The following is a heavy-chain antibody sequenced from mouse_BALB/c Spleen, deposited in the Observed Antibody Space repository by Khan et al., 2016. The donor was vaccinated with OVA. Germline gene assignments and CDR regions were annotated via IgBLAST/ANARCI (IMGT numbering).Heavy chain of an antibody. J-gene: IGHJ4*01. CDR2: IWGDGST. CDR1: GFSLTGYC. V-gene: IGHV2-6-7*01. D-gene: IGHD2-10*01. CDR3: ARAYYGNYREAMDY. Sequence: QVQLKQSGPGLVAPSQSLSITCTVSGFSLTGYCVNWVRQPPGKGLEWLGMIWGDGSTDYNSVLKSRLSISKDNSKSQVFLKMNSLQTVDTARYYCARAYYGNYREAMDYWGQGTSVTVSS.